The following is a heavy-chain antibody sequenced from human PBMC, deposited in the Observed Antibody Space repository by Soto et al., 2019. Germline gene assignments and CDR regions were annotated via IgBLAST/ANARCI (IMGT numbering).Heavy chain of an antibody. J-gene: IGHJ4*02. Sequence: LSXNCTFSGGSISSGDYYWSWIRQPPGKCLEWIGYIYYSGSTYYNPSLKSRVTISVDTSKNQFSLKLSSVTAADTAVYYCARADSSGYYPIDYWGQGTLVTVSS. CDR3: ARADSSGYYPIDY. D-gene: IGHD3-22*01. CDR2: IYYSGST. CDR1: GGSISSGDYY. V-gene: IGHV4-30-4*01.